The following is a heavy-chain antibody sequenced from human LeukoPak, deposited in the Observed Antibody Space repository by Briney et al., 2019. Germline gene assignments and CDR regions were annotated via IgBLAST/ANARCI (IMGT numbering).Heavy chain of an antibody. Sequence: SETLSLTCTVSGGSISTSNYYWGWIRQPPGKGLEWIGNIFYSGSTYYSPSLKSRVTISLDTSRNQFSLKLTSVTAADTAVYYCAKVVRQSWGYADYWGQGTLVTVSS. CDR2: IFYSGST. D-gene: IGHD4-23*01. CDR1: GGSISTSNYY. CDR3: AKVVRQSWGYADY. V-gene: IGHV4-39*07. J-gene: IGHJ4*02.